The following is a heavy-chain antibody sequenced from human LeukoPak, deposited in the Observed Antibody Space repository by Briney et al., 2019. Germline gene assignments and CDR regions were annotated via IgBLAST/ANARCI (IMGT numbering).Heavy chain of an antibody. CDR2: IKQDGSEK. V-gene: IGHV3-7*01. J-gene: IGHJ5*02. CDR1: GFTFSSYW. Sequence: PGRSLRLSCAASGFTFSSYWMSWVRQAPGKGLEWVANIKQDGSEKYYVDSVKGRFTISRDNAKNSLYLQMNSLRAEDTAVYYCARDLAAAGTVWFDPWGQGTLVTVSS. D-gene: IGHD6-13*01. CDR3: ARDLAAAGTVWFDP.